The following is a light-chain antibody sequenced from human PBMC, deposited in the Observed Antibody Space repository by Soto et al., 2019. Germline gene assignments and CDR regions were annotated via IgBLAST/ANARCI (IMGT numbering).Light chain of an antibody. J-gene: IGLJ1*01. V-gene: IGLV1-40*01. CDR2: GTI. Sequence: QSVLTQPPSVSGAPGQRVTISCTGSSSNIRAGYDVHWYQQRPETAPKLLIFGTINRPSGVPDRFSGSKSGTSASLAITGLQAEDEGDYSCQSYDSTLSARYVFGTGTKVTVL. CDR3: QSYDSTLSARYV. CDR1: SSNIRAGYD.